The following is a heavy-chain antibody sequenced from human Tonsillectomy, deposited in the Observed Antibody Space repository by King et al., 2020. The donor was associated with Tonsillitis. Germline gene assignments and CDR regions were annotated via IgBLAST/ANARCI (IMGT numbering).Heavy chain of an antibody. CDR3: ARVSDSSGYYYFDF. D-gene: IGHD3-22*01. CDR1: GYTFTSYD. CDR2: MNPNSGNT. J-gene: IGHJ4*02. Sequence: QLVQSGAEVKKPGASVKVSCKASGYTFTSYDINWVRQATGQGLEWMGWMNPNSGNTGYAQKFQGRVTMTRNTSISTAYMELSSLRSEDTAVYYCARVSDSSGYYYFDFWGQGTLVTVSS. V-gene: IGHV1-8*01.